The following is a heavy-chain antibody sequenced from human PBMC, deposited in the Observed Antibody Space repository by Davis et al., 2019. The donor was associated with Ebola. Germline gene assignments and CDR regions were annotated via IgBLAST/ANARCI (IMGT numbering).Heavy chain of an antibody. Sequence: SETLSLTCTVSGDSISPYYWGWIRQPPGKGLELIGHIFYTGITTYNPSLKSRLTISVDTSKNQFSMKLTSVNAADTAVYYCARFYCAGGSCYGLDYWGQGTLVTVSS. D-gene: IGHD1-1*01. V-gene: IGHV4-59*01. J-gene: IGHJ4*02. CDR2: IFYTGIT. CDR3: ARFYCAGGSCYGLDY. CDR1: GDSISPYY.